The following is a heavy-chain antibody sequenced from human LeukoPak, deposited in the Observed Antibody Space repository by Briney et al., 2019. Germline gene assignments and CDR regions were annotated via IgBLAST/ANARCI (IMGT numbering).Heavy chain of an antibody. D-gene: IGHD6-13*01. CDR3: AKVLAAAGTFDY. V-gene: IGHV3-30*02. CDR2: IRYDGSNK. J-gene: IGHJ4*02. Sequence: GGSLRLSCAASGFTFSSYGMHWVRQAPGKGLEWVAFIRYDGSNKYYADSVRGRFTISRDNSKNTRYLQMNSRRAEDTAVYYCAKVLAAAGTFDYWGQGTLVTVSS. CDR1: GFTFSSYG.